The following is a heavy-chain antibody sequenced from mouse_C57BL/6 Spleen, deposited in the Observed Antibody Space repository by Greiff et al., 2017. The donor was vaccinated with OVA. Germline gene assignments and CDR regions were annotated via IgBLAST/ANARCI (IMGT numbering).Heavy chain of an antibody. CDR3: ASPITTVVADAMDY. Sequence: VQLQQPGAELVKPGASVKLSCKASGYTFTSYWMHWVKQRPGRGLEWIGRIDPNSGGTKYNEKFKSKATLTVDKPSSTAYMQLSSLTSEDSAVYYCASPITTVVADAMDYWGQGTSVTVSS. V-gene: IGHV1-72*01. D-gene: IGHD1-1*01. J-gene: IGHJ4*01. CDR2: IDPNSGGT. CDR1: GYTFTSYW.